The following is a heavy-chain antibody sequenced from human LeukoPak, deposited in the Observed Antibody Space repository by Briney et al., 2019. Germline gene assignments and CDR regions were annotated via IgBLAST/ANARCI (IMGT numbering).Heavy chain of an antibody. D-gene: IGHD4-17*01. Sequence: PGESLKISCKGSGYSFTSYWIGCVRQVPAKGLEWMGIIYPGDSDTRYSPSFQGQVTISADKSISTAYLQWSSLKASDTAMYYCARLDPDYGDYYFDYWGQGTLVTVSS. CDR3: ARLDPDYGDYYFDY. V-gene: IGHV5-51*01. CDR1: GYSFTSYW. J-gene: IGHJ4*02. CDR2: IYPGDSDT.